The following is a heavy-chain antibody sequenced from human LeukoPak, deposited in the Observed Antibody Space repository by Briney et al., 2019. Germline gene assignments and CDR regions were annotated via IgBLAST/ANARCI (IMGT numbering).Heavy chain of an antibody. Sequence: GASLRLSCAASGFTFSSYAMSWVRQAPGKGLEWVSAISGSGGSTYYADSVKGRFTISRDNSKNTLYLQMNSLRAEDTAVYYCAKVYFDSGWADYWGQGTLVTVSS. CDR3: AKVYFDSGWADY. V-gene: IGHV3-23*01. J-gene: IGHJ4*02. D-gene: IGHD6-19*01. CDR2: ISGSGGST. CDR1: GFTFSSYA.